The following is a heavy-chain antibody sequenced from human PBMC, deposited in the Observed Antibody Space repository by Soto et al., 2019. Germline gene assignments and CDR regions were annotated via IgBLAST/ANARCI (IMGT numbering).Heavy chain of an antibody. CDR1: GIKIINYG. CDR3: AKDRMSGSGWYWDF. J-gene: IGHJ4*02. D-gene: IGHD6-19*01. CDR2: ISGSGGST. V-gene: IGHV3-23*01. Sequence: LRVSNSASGIKIINYGISRVLQAPGKGLEWVSGISGSGGSTYYADSVKGRFTISRDNSKNTLYLQMNSLRAEDTVIYYCAKDRMSGSGWYWDFWVQGTLVTVSS.